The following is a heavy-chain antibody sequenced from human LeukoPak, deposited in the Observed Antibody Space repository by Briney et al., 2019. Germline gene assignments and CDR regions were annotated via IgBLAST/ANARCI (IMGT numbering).Heavy chain of an antibody. V-gene: IGHV3-48*03. CDR2: ISSSGSTI. Sequence: GGSLRLSCAASGFTFSSYEMNWVRQAPGKGLEWVSYISSSGSTIYYADSVKGRFTISRDNAKNTLYLQMNSLRAEDTAVYYCIRDYYGSGSYYTPWGQGTLVTVSS. D-gene: IGHD3-10*01. CDR1: GFTFSSYE. CDR3: IRDYYGSGSYYTP. J-gene: IGHJ5*02.